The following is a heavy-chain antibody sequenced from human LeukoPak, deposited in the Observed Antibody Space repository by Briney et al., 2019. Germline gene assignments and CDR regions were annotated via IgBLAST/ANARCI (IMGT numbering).Heavy chain of an antibody. V-gene: IGHV5-51*01. CDR2: IYPGASDT. Sequence: GESLKISCKGSGYSFTSYWIGWVRQMPGKGPEWMGIIYPGASDTRYSPSFQGQVTISADKSISTAYLQWSSLKASDTAMYYCARRRDSSGYYWLFDYWGQGTLVTVSS. CDR1: GYSFTSYW. D-gene: IGHD3-22*01. CDR3: ARRRDSSGYYWLFDY. J-gene: IGHJ4*02.